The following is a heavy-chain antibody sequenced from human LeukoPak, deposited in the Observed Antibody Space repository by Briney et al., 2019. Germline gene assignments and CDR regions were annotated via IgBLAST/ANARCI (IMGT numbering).Heavy chain of an antibody. CDR1: GFTFSNYA. CDR2: ISRNGGSR. D-gene: IGHD3-10*01. Sequence: GGSLRLSCTASGFTFSNYAMHSVRQAPGKGLEYVAAISRNGGSRNYAGSENGRFTISRDNSKITLYMQMNSLRAEDTAVYYCAKGGGVLVWFGELLWDAYWGQGTLVTVSS. CDR3: AKGGGVLVWFGELLWDAY. V-gene: IGHV3-64*04. J-gene: IGHJ4*02.